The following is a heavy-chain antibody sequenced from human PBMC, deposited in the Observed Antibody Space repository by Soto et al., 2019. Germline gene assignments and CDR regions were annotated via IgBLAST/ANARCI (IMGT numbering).Heavy chain of an antibody. CDR2: IYPGDSNT. CDR1: GYSFSKYW. D-gene: IGHD1-20*01. Sequence: PGESLKISCKASGYSFSKYWIGWVRQMPGKGLDWMGTIYPGDSNTRYSPSFEGQVIISADRSISTTYLQWSSLNASDTAIYYCARAGITSRTFDFWGQGALVTVSS. CDR3: ARAGITSRTFDF. J-gene: IGHJ4*02. V-gene: IGHV5-51*01.